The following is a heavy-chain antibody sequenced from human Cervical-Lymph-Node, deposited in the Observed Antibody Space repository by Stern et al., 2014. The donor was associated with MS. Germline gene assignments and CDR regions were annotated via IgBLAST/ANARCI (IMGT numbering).Heavy chain of an antibody. Sequence: VQLVESGGGLVKPGGSLRLSCAASGFTFSSYSMNWVRQAPGKGLEWVSSISSSSSYIYYADSVQGRFTISRGNAKNSLYLHINSRIAEDTAVYYCAREPRAGKRVDYWGQGTLVTVAS. J-gene: IGHJ4*02. V-gene: IGHV3-21*01. D-gene: IGHD6-19*01. CDR3: AREPRAGKRVDY. CDR2: ISSSSSYI. CDR1: GFTFSSYS.